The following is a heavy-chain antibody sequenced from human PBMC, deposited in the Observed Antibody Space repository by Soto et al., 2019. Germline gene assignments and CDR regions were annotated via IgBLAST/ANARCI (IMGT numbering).Heavy chain of an antibody. CDR1: GGSISSGGYS. D-gene: IGHD5-12*01. V-gene: IGHV4-61*08. Sequence: PSETLSLTCAVSGGSISSGGYSWSWIRQPPGKGLEWIGNVHYNGNTKYNPSLKSRVTMSEDTSKNQFSLKVISVTAADTAVYYCAREGNLGRWLQPLDYWGQGTLVTVSS. J-gene: IGHJ4*02. CDR2: VHYNGNT. CDR3: AREGNLGRWLQPLDY.